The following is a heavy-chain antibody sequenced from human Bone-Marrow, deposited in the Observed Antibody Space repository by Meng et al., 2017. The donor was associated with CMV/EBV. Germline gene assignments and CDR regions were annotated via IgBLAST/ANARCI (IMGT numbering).Heavy chain of an antibody. CDR1: GFTFSSYA. D-gene: IGHD2-2*01. CDR3: AKSAMPMPAPTRALDI. Sequence: GESLKISCAASGFTFSSYAMHWVRQAPGKGLEWVAVISYDGSNKYYADSVKGRFTISRDNSKNTLYLQMNSLRAEDTAVYYCAKSAMPMPAPTRALDIWGQGTMVTVSS. V-gene: IGHV3-30-3*02. J-gene: IGHJ3*02. CDR2: ISYDGSNK.